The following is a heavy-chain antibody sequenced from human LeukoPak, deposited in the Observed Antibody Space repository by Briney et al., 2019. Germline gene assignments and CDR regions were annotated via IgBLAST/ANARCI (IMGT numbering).Heavy chain of an antibody. CDR3: ARDGTRDYYYDSSGYFGAFDI. CDR2: IIPIFGTA. J-gene: IGHJ3*02. V-gene: IGHV1-69*13. Sequence: ASVEVSCKASGYSFTSYGISWVRQAPGQGLEWMGGIIPIFGTANYAQKFQGRVTITADESTSTAYMELSSLRSEDTAVYYCARDGTRDYYYDSSGYFGAFDIWGQGTMVTVSS. D-gene: IGHD3-22*01. CDR1: GYSFTSYG.